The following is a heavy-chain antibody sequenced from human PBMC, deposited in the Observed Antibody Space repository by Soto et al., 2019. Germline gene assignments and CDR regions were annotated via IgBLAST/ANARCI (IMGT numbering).Heavy chain of an antibody. D-gene: IGHD3-10*01. V-gene: IGHV3-23*01. Sequence: EVQLLESGGDLVQPGGSLRLSCAASGFSFSTYAMSWVRQAPGKGLEWVSTISSSGVNTYYTDSVKGRFTISRDNSKDTLDREMNSLRAEDTAIYYCAKRPTATGFGDPFDVWGQGTMVTVSS. CDR3: AKRPTATGFGDPFDV. CDR1: GFSFSTYA. J-gene: IGHJ3*01. CDR2: ISSSGVNT.